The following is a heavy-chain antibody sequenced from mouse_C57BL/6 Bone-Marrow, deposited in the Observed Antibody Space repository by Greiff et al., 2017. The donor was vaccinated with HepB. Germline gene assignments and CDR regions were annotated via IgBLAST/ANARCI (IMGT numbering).Heavy chain of an antibody. J-gene: IGHJ1*03. CDR3: ARPGYFDV. CDR2: INPGSGGT. Sequence: QVQLQQSGAELVRPGTSVKVSCKASGYAFTNYLIEWVKQRPGQGLEWIGVINPGSGGTNYNEKFKGKATLTADKSSSTAYMQLSSLTSEDSAVYFCARPGYFDVWGTGTTVTVFS. CDR1: GYAFTNYL. V-gene: IGHV1-54*01.